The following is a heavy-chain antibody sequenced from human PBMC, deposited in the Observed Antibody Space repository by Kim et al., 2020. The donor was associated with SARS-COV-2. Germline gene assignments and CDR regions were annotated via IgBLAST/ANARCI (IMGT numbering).Heavy chain of an antibody. CDR3: ARTSLLRGVIPNWFDP. Sequence: PALKSRFTISVDTSKNQFSLKRTSVTAADTAVYYCARTSLLRGVIPNWFDPWGQGTLVTVSS. J-gene: IGHJ5*02. V-gene: IGHV4-31*02. D-gene: IGHD3-10*01.